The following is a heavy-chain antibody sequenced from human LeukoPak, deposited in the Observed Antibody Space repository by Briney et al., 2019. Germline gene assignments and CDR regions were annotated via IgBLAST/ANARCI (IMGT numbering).Heavy chain of an antibody. Sequence: GGSLRLSCAASGFTFSSYAMHWVRQAPGKGLEWVAVISYDGSNKYYADSVKGRFTISRDNSKNTLYLQMNSLRVEDTAVYYCARDPSWGSGYDSSMYYFDYWGQGTLVTVSS. CDR2: ISYDGSNK. V-gene: IGHV3-30-3*01. CDR3: ARDPSWGSGYDSSMYYFDY. CDR1: GFTFSSYA. J-gene: IGHJ4*02. D-gene: IGHD5-12*01.